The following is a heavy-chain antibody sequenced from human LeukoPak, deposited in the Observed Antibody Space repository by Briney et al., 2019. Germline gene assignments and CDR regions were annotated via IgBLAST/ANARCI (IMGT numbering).Heavy chain of an antibody. Sequence: GGSLRLSCAASGFTFSSYGMHWVRQAPGKGLEWVAVISYDGSNKYYADSVKGRFTISRDNSKNTLYLQMNSLRAEDTAVYYCAKDILTGYYNVGDYWGQGTPVTVSS. V-gene: IGHV3-30*18. CDR2: ISYDGSNK. CDR3: AKDILTGYYNVGDY. D-gene: IGHD3-9*01. CDR1: GFTFSSYG. J-gene: IGHJ4*02.